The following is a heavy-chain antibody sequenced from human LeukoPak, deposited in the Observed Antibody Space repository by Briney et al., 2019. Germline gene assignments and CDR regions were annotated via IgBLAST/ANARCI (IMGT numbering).Heavy chain of an antibody. D-gene: IGHD2-15*01. Sequence: PGGSLRLSCVASGFTFSSYWMHWVRQDPRKGLEWVSSISSSSSYMYYADSVKGRFTISRDNAKNSLYLQMNNLRAEDTAVFYCARDTHESGPDAFCSGARCYSRLVDYRGQGTLVTVSS. J-gene: IGHJ4*02. CDR1: GFTFSSYW. V-gene: IGHV3-21*01. CDR2: ISSSSSYM. CDR3: ARDTHESGPDAFCSGARCYSRLVDY.